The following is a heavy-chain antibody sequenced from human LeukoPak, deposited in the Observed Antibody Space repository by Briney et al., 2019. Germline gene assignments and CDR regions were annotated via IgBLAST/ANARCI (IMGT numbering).Heavy chain of an antibody. Sequence: PGGPLRLSCAASGFTFSSYSMNWVRQAPGKGLEWVSSISSSSSYIYYADSVKGRFIISRDNAKNSLYLQMNSLRAEDTAVYYCARAIGARWELLGAFDFWGQGTMVTVSS. CDR1: GFTFSSYS. J-gene: IGHJ3*01. CDR3: ARAIGARWELLGAFDF. CDR2: ISSSSSYI. V-gene: IGHV3-21*01. D-gene: IGHD1-26*01.